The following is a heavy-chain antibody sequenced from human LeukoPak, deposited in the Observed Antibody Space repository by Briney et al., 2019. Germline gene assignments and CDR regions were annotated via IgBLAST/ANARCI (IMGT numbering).Heavy chain of an antibody. J-gene: IGHJ5*02. CDR2: IFYSGST. CDR1: GGSISSSSYY. CDR3: ARVREVVVVVAATLEYNWFDP. Sequence: PSETLSLTCTVSGGSISSSSYYWGWIRQPPGKGLEWIGSIFYSGSTYYNPSLKSRVTISVDTSKNQFSLKLSSVTAADTAVYYCARVREVVVVVAATLEYNWFDPWGQGTLVTVSS. V-gene: IGHV4-39*07. D-gene: IGHD2-15*01.